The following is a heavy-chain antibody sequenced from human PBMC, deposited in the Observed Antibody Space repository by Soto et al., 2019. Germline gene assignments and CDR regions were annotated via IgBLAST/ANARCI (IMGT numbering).Heavy chain of an antibody. CDR2: IIAYNGNT. Sequence: GASVKVSCKASWDTLTSCGISWVRQSPEQGLEWMGWIIAYNGNTDYAQKLQGRVTMTTDTSTSTAYMELRSLRSDDTAVHYCARHAPFVQYSSDGNWFDPSRQGTLVTVSS. J-gene: IGHJ5*02. D-gene: IGHD6-19*01. V-gene: IGHV1-18*01. CDR1: WDTLTSCG. CDR3: ARHAPFVQYSSDGNWFDP.